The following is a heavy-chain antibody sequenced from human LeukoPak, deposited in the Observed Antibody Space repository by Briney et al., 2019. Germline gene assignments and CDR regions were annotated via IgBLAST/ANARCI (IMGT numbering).Heavy chain of an antibody. V-gene: IGHV3-53*01. J-gene: IGHJ4*02. CDR2: IYSGGST. CDR3: ASQTTVKYYFDT. Sequence: GGSLRLSCAASGFTVSSNYMSWVRQAPGKGLEWVSVIYSGGSTYYADSVKGRFTISRDDSKNTLYLQLNSLRGEDTAVYYCASQTTVKYYFDTRGQGTLVTVSS. CDR1: GFTVSSNY. D-gene: IGHD4-17*01.